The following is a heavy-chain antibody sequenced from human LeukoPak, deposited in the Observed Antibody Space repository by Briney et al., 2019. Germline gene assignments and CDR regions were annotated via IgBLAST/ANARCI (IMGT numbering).Heavy chain of an antibody. J-gene: IGHJ4*02. CDR2: IRYDGSNK. D-gene: IGHD3-10*01. CDR1: GFTFSSYG. CDR3: ARDPRLLWFGELLSPYYFDY. V-gene: IGHV3-30*02. Sequence: GGSLRLSCAASGFTFSSYGIHWVRQAPGKGLEWVAFIRYDGSNKYYADSVKGRFTISRDNSKNTLYLQMNSLRAEDTAVYYCARDPRLLWFGELLSPYYFDYWGQGTLVTVSS.